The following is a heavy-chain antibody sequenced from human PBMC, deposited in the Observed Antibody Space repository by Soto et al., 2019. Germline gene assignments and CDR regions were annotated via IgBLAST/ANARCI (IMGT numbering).Heavy chain of an antibody. J-gene: IGHJ4*02. CDR2: IIPIFGTA. D-gene: IGHD2-21*02. V-gene: IGHV1-69*13. CDR3: ARAFVVTAIQDYFDY. Sequence: ASVKVSCKASGGTFSSYAISWVRQVPGQGLEWMGGIIPIFGTANYAQKFQGRVTITADESTSTAYMELSSLRSEDTAVYYCARAFVVTAIQDYFDYWGQGTLVTVSS. CDR1: GGTFSSYA.